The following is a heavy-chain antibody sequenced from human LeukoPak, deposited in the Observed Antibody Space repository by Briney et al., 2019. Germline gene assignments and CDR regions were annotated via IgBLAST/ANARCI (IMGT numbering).Heavy chain of an antibody. D-gene: IGHD5-18*01. CDR2: ISYDGSNK. Sequence: PGGSLRLSCAASGFTFSSYGMHWVRQAPGKGLEWVAVISYDGSNKYYADSVKGRFTISRDNSKNTLYLQMNSLRAEDTSVYYCAKDVGIQLWFSYGMDVWGQGTTVTVSS. V-gene: IGHV3-30*18. CDR3: AKDVGIQLWFSYGMDV. CDR1: GFTFSSYG. J-gene: IGHJ6*02.